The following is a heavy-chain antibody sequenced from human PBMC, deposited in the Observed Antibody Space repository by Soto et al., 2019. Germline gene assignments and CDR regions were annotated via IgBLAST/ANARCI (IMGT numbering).Heavy chain of an antibody. Sequence: SETLSLTCTVSGGSISSSSYYWGWIRQPPGKGLEWIGSIYYSGSTYYNPSLKSRVTISVDTSKNQFSLKLSSVTAADTAVYYCARRFDGVDFWSGYYRKADYGMDVWGQGTTVTVS. J-gene: IGHJ6*02. V-gene: IGHV4-39*01. D-gene: IGHD3-3*01. CDR2: IYYSGST. CDR3: ARRFDGVDFWSGYYRKADYGMDV. CDR1: GGSISSSSYY.